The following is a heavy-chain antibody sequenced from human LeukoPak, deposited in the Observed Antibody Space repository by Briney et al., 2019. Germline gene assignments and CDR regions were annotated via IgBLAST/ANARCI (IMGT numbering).Heavy chain of an antibody. CDR3: ARDIDSSSSHFDY. D-gene: IGHD6-6*01. V-gene: IGHV3-66*02. J-gene: IGHJ4*02. CDR1: RFTVSSNY. Sequence: GGSLRLSCVAYRFTVSSNYMSWVRQAPGKGLEWVSVIYSGGSTYYADSVKGRFTISRDNSKNTLYLQMNSLRAEDTAVYYCARDIDSSSSHFDYWGQGTLVTVSS. CDR2: IYSGGST.